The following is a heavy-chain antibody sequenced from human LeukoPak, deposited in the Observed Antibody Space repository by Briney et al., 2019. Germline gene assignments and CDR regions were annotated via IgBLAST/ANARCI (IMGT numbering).Heavy chain of an antibody. CDR1: GFTFSSYA. D-gene: IGHD2-8*01. J-gene: IGHJ4*02. CDR3: ATRDKMVYAIRYFDY. Sequence: HPGGSLRLSCAASGFTFSSYAMSWVRQAPGKGLEWVSAISGSGGSTYYADSVKGRFTISRDNSKNTLYLQKNSLRAEDTAVYYCATRDKMVYAIRYFDYWGQETLVTVSS. CDR2: ISGSGGST. V-gene: IGHV3-23*01.